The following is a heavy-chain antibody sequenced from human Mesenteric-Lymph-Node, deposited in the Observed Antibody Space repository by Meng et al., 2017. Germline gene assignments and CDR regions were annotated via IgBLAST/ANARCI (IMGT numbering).Heavy chain of an antibody. J-gene: IGHJ4*02. CDR3: ARGGGNSWYIDY. V-gene: IGHV4-59*12. CDR1: GGSISSYY. D-gene: IGHD6-13*01. Sequence: QVQLQESGPGLVKPSETLSLTCTVSGGSISSYYWSWIRQPPGKGLEWIGYIYYSGSTNYNPSLKSRVTISVDTSKNQFSLKLSSVTAADTAVYYCARGGGNSWYIDYWGQGTLVTVSS. CDR2: IYYSGST.